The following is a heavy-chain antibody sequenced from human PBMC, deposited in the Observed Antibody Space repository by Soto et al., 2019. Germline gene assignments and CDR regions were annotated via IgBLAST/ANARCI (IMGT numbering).Heavy chain of an antibody. J-gene: IGHJ4*02. V-gene: IGHV3-66*01. CDR1: GFTVSSNF. CDR2: IYSDGST. D-gene: IGHD5-18*01. CDR3: ARDQPGYSYGYGLGY. Sequence: PGGSLRLSCAASGFTVSSNFMSWVRQAPGKGLEWVSIIYSDGSTYYADSVKGRSTISRDNSKNTLYLQMNSLRADDTAVYYCARDQPGYSYGYGLGYWGQGTLVTVSS.